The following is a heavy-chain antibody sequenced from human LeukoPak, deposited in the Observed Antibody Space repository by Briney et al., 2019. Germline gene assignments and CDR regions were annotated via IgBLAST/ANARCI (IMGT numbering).Heavy chain of an antibody. CDR3: ARDTSGWTLDD. CDR1: GFTVSSNY. CDR2: IYSGGST. D-gene: IGHD6-19*01. V-gene: IGHV3-53*01. Sequence: PGGSLRLSCAASGFTVSSNYMSWVRQAPGKGLEWVPVIYSGGSTYNADSVKGRFTISRDSSKNTLYLQMNSLRAEDTAVYYCARDTSGWTLDDWGQGTLVTVSS. J-gene: IGHJ4*02.